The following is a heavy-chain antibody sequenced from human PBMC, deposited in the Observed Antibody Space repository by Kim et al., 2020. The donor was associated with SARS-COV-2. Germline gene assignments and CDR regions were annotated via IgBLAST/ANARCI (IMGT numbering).Heavy chain of an antibody. CDR1: GGSISSYY. J-gene: IGHJ4*02. CDR3: ARGGATQSFDY. V-gene: IGHV4-59*01. CDR2: IYYSGST. D-gene: IGHD1-26*01. Sequence: SETLSLTCTVSGGSISSYYWSWIRQPPGKGLEWIGYIYYSGSTNYNPSLKSRVTISVDTSKNQFSLKLSSVTAADTAVYYCARGGATQSFDYWGQGTLVTVSS.